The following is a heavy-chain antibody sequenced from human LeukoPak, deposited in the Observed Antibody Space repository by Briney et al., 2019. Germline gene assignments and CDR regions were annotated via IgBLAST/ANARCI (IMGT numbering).Heavy chain of an antibody. D-gene: IGHD4-17*01. CDR1: GSSIRSNYY. CDR3: ARNTTDRFFDY. J-gene: IGHJ4*02. V-gene: IGHV4-38-2*01. Sequence: PSETLSLTCAVSGSSIRSNYYWGWFRQPPGKGLEWIGSIYHSGSTSYNPSLKSRVTISVDTSQNQFSLKLNSMTAADTPVYYCARNTTDRFFDYWGQGTLVTVSS. CDR2: IYHSGST.